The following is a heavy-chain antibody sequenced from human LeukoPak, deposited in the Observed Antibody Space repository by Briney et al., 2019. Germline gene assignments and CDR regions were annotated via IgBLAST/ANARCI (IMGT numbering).Heavy chain of an antibody. V-gene: IGHV1-3*01. CDR3: AFGDGYSYGEPFDY. J-gene: IGHJ4*02. Sequence: ASVKVSCKASGYTFTSYAMHWMRQAPGQRLEWMGWINAGNGNTKYSQKFQGRVTITADESTSTAYMELSSLRSEDTAVYYCAFGDGYSYGEPFDYWGQGTLVTVSS. D-gene: IGHD5-18*01. CDR1: GYTFTSYA. CDR2: INAGNGNT.